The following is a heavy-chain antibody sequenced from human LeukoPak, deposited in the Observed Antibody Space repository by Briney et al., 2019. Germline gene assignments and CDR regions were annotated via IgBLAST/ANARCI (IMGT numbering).Heavy chain of an antibody. CDR2: ISSNGGST. Sequence: PRGSLRLSCAASGFTYSSFSMHWVRQAPGKGLESVSAISSNGGSTYYANSVKGRFTISRDNSKNTLYLQMGSLRAEDMAVYYCAREYYGGYVDYWGQGTLVTVSS. CDR1: GFTYSSFS. J-gene: IGHJ4*02. CDR3: AREYYGGYVDY. D-gene: IGHD3-10*01. V-gene: IGHV3-64*01.